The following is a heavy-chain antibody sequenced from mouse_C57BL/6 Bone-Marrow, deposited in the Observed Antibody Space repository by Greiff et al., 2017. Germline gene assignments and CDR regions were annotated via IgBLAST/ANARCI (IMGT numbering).Heavy chain of an antibody. V-gene: IGHV1-42*01. J-gene: IGHJ4*01. CDR1: GYSFTGYY. CDR2: INPSTGGT. CDR3: ARTMVTWDY. D-gene: IGHD2-2*01. Sequence: VQLQQSGPELVKPGASVKISCKDSGYSFTGYYMNWVKQSPEKSLEWIGEINPSTGGTTYNQKFKAKATLTVDKSSSTAYMQLKSLTSEDSAVYYCARTMVTWDYWGQGTSVTVSS.